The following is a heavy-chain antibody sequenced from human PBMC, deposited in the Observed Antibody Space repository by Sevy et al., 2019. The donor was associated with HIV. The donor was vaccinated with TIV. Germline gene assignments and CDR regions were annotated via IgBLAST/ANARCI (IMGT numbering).Heavy chain of an antibody. CDR2: IKEDGSEE. CDR1: GFIFNSYW. J-gene: IGHJ4*02. Sequence: GGSLRLSCEGSGFIFNSYWMSWVRQAPGKGLEWVANIKEDGSEENYVDSVKGRFTISRDNAKNSVYLEMNSLRVEDTGVYFCAREYSFAAFFDYWGQGTRVTVSS. V-gene: IGHV3-7*01. D-gene: IGHD5-12*01. CDR3: AREYSFAAFFDY.